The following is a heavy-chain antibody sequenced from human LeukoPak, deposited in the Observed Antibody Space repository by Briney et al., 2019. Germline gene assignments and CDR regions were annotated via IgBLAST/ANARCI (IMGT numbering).Heavy chain of an antibody. CDR2: MNPNSGNT. Sequence: ASVKVSCKASGYTFTSYDINWVRQATGQGLEWMGWMNPNSGNTGYAQKFQGRVTMTRNTSISTAYMELSSLRSEDTAVYYCARVDDFWSPYYYYMDVWGKGTTVTASS. V-gene: IGHV1-8*01. J-gene: IGHJ6*03. CDR3: ARVDDFWSPYYYYMDV. D-gene: IGHD3-3*01. CDR1: GYTFTSYD.